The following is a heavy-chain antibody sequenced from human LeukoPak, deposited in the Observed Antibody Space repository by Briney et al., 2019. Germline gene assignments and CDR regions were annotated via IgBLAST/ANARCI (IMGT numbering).Heavy chain of an antibody. Sequence: GGSLRLSCVPSGFTFSSFAMTWVRQAPGKGLEWVSSISGSGGTTYYADSIKGRFTISRDSSKNMLYLQMNRLRTEDTAVYYCAKSPYFYNSGRYVDVWGKGTTVTVSS. V-gene: IGHV3-23*01. CDR3: AKSPYFYNSGRYVDV. CDR1: GFTFSSFA. CDR2: ISGSGGTT. D-gene: IGHD3-10*01. J-gene: IGHJ6*03.